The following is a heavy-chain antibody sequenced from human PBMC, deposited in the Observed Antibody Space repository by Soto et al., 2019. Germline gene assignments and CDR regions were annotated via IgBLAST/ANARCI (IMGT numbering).Heavy chain of an antibody. V-gene: IGHV3-23*01. CDR3: AKGTFYGNHLFDF. CDR1: EFTFSDYA. CDR2: ISASGDNT. D-gene: IGHD4-17*01. J-gene: IGHJ4*02. Sequence: GGSLSLSCAASEFTFSDYAMSCVRQAPGKGLEWVSGISASGDNTYSADSVKGRFTISRDNSKNTLYLQMNSLRAEDTAVYYCAKGTFYGNHLFDFWGQGTLVTVSS.